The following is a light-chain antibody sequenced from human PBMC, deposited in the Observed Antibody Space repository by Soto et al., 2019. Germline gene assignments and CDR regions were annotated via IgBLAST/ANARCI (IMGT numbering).Light chain of an antibody. CDR3: GTWDNSLSAGV. V-gene: IGLV1-51*01. Sequence: QSVLTQPPSVSAAPGQKVTISCSGTSSNIGNNYVSWYQQFPGTAPKLLIYDNNKRPSGIPDRFSGSKSGTSATLGITGLQTGDEADYYCGTWDNSLSAGVFGVGTKLTVL. J-gene: IGLJ3*02. CDR1: SSNIGNNY. CDR2: DNN.